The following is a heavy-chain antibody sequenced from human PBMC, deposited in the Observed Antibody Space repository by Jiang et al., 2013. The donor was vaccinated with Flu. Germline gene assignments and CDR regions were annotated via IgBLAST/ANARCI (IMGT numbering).Heavy chain of an antibody. Sequence: GISWVRQAPGQGLEWMGWISAYNGNTNYAQKLQGRFTISRDNSKNTLYLQMGSLRAEDMAVYYCARCLFPLGELPECAFDIWGQGTMVTVSS. CDR2: ISAYNGNT. J-gene: IGHJ3*02. V-gene: IGHV1-18*03. CDR3: ARCLFPLGELPECAFDI. D-gene: IGHD3-16*01. CDR1: G.